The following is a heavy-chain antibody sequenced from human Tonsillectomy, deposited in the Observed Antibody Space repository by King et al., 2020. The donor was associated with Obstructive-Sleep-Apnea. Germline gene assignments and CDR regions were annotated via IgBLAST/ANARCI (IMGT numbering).Heavy chain of an antibody. CDR2: ISGGGSVI. J-gene: IGHJ4*02. Sequence: VQLVESGGNLVKPGGSLRLSCAASGFSFSDFYMSWIRQAPGKGLEWVSYISGGGSVIFYADSVKGRFTISRDNAKNSLYLQMNSLRAEDTAVYYCAAVAGTSGLDYWGQGTLVTVSS. V-gene: IGHV3-11*01. D-gene: IGHD6-19*01. CDR1: GFSFSDFY. CDR3: AAVAGTSGLDY.